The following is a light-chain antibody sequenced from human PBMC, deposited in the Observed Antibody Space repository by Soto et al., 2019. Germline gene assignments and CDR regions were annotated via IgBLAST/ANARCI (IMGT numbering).Light chain of an antibody. CDR1: EIVTSSY. Sequence: EIVLTQSPDTLSLSPGERATLSCRACEIVTSSYVAWYQQKAGQAPRLLIYAASSRATGIPDRFSGSGSGTDFTLTISRLEPEDFAVYYCHQYVSSPRTFGPGTQLEIK. V-gene: IGKV3-20*01. CDR2: AAS. CDR3: HQYVSSPRT. J-gene: IGKJ2*01.